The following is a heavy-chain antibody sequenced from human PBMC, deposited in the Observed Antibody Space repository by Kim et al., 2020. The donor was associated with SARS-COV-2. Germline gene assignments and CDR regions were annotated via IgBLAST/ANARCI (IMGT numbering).Heavy chain of an antibody. J-gene: IGHJ4*02. Sequence: QKFQGRVTITADKSTSTAYMELSSLRSEDTAVYYCARGYFSSGSSPYFDYWGQGTLVTVSS. CDR3: ARGYFSSGSSPYFDY. V-gene: IGHV1-69*04. D-gene: IGHD2-15*01.